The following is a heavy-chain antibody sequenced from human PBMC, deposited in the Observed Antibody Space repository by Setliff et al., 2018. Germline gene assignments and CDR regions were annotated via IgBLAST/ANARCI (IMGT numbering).Heavy chain of an antibody. D-gene: IGHD1-26*01. J-gene: IGHJ4*02. CDR3: AAPGGGSYRF. Sequence: PSETLSLTCTVSGGGSINNYYWSWVRQSPGKGLEWIGFVHFGGDTNYNPSLKSRVTMSADTSSNQFSLNLSSVTAADPAVYYCAAPGGGSYRFWGQGTLVTVSS. V-gene: IGHV4-59*08. CDR1: GGGSINNYY. CDR2: VHFGGDT.